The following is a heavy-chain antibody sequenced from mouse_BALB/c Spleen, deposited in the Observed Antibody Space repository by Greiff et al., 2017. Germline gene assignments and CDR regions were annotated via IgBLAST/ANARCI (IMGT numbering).Heavy chain of an antibody. CDR2: INPSTGYT. Sequence: QVQLQQSGAELAKPGASVKMSCKASGYTFTSYWMHWVKQRPGQGLEWIGYINPSTGYTEYNQKFKDKATLTADKSSSTAYMQLSSLTSEDSAVYYCATWTVAFDYWGQGTTLTVSS. J-gene: IGHJ2*01. V-gene: IGHV1-7*01. CDR1: GYTFTSYW. D-gene: IGHD1-1*01. CDR3: ATWTVAFDY.